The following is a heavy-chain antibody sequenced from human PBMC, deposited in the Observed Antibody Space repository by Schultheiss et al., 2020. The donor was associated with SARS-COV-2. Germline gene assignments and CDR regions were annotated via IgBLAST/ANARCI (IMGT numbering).Heavy chain of an antibody. CDR3: AKRSVITTRNWFDP. CDR1: GFTFSSYA. Sequence: GGSLRLSCAASGFTFSSYAMSWVRQAPGKGLEWVSAISSDSSYIYHADSVKGRFTISRDNSKNTLYLQMNSLRAEDTAVYYCAKRSVITTRNWFDPWGQGTLVTVSS. CDR2: ISSDSSYI. D-gene: IGHD3-22*01. J-gene: IGHJ5*02. V-gene: IGHV3-23*01.